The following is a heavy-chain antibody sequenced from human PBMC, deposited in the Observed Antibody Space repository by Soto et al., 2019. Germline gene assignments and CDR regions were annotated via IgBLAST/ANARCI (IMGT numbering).Heavy chain of an antibody. CDR1: GCITSFY. Sequence: ETLSVTCRFSGCITSFYWSWIRQPAGEGLEWIGRIHTSGSASYNPSLKSRVTMSVDTSKNQFSLKVNSVTAADTALYFCAASPYSYGYFFESWGQGTLVTVSS. V-gene: IGHV4-4*07. D-gene: IGHD5-18*01. J-gene: IGHJ4*02. CDR3: AASPYSYGYFFES. CDR2: IHTSGSA.